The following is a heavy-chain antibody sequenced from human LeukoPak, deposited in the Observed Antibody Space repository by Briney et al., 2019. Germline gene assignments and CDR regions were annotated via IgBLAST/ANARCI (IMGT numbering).Heavy chain of an antibody. CDR1: GYSISSGYY. CDR2: IYHSGST. CDR3: ARHLHETTTGFDP. D-gene: IGHD1-1*01. V-gene: IGHV4-38-2*01. Sequence: SETLSLTCAVSGYSISSGYYWGWIRQPPGKGLEWIGSIYHSGSTYYNPSLKSRVTISIDTSKNQFSLKLNSVTAADTAVYYCARHLHETTTGFDPWGQGTLVTVSS. J-gene: IGHJ5*02.